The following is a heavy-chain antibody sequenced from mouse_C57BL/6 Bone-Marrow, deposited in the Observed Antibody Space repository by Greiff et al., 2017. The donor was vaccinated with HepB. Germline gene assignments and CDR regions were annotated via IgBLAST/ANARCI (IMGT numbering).Heavy chain of an antibody. CDR2: ISYSGST. CDR3: AREGQKNYYAMDY. Sequence: EVQLQQSGPGLAKPSQTLSLTCSVTGYSITSYYWNWIRKFPGNKLEYMGYISYSGSTYYNPSLKIRISITRDTSKNQYYLQLNSVTTEDTATYYCAREGQKNYYAMDYWGQGTSVTVSS. V-gene: IGHV3-8*01. CDR1: GYSITSYY. J-gene: IGHJ4*01.